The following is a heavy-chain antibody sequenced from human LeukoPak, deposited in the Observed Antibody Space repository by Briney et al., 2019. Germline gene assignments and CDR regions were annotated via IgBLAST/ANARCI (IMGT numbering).Heavy chain of an antibody. D-gene: IGHD3-10*01. V-gene: IGHV4-39*07. CDR2: IYYSGST. CDR3: ARAPRLYYYGSGSCVDY. CDR1: GGSISSSSYY. Sequence: SETLSLTCTVSGGSISSSSYYWGWIRQPPGKGLEWIGNIYYSGSTYYNPSLKSRVTISVDTSKNQFSLKLSSVTAADTAVYYCARAPRLYYYGSGSCVDYWGQGTLVTVSS. J-gene: IGHJ4*02.